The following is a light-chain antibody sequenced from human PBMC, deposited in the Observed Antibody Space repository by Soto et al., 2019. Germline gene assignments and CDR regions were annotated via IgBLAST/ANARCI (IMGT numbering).Light chain of an antibody. Sequence: DIQMTQSPSTLSASVGDRVTITCRASQTIRGYLAWYQQKPGKAPKLLIYKASTLESGVPSRFSGSGSGTEFTLTIISLQPDDFATYYCQHYDAYSTWTFGQGTKVDIK. CDR3: QHYDAYSTWT. J-gene: IGKJ1*01. V-gene: IGKV1-5*03. CDR2: KAS. CDR1: QTIRGY.